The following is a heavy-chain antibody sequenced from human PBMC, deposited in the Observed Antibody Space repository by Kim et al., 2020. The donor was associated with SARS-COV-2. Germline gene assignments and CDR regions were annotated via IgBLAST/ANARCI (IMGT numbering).Heavy chain of an antibody. CDR1: GGSISSGDYY. J-gene: IGHJ4*02. Sequence: SETLSLTCTVSGGSISSGDYYWSWIRQPPGKGLEWIGYIYYSGSTYYNPSLKSRVTISVDTSKNQFSLKLSSVTAADTAVYYCARTERRYCSGGSCYPFDFSGQGTLVTVSS. V-gene: IGHV4-30-4*01. CDR3: ARTERRYCSGGSCYPFDF. CDR2: IYYSGST. D-gene: IGHD2-15*01.